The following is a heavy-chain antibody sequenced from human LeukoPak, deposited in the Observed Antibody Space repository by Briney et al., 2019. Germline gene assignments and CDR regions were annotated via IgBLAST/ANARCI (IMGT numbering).Heavy chain of an antibody. V-gene: IGHV3-30-3*01. CDR3: ARDGLTGKTDGTLDH. CDR2: ILYDGSDK. Sequence: GGSLRLSCVASGFIFSHYTLHWVRQAPGKGLEWVTLILYDGSDKYYADSVKGRFTISRDDSKNTLYLQMNSLRPEDTAIYFCARDGLTGKTDGTLDHWGQGTLVTVSS. D-gene: IGHD1-20*01. CDR1: GFIFSHYT. J-gene: IGHJ4*02.